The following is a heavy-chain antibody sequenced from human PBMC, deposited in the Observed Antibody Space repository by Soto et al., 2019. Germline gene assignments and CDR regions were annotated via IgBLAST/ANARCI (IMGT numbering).Heavy chain of an antibody. V-gene: IGHV3-48*03. CDR2: ISSSGRTI. CDR1: GFTFSNYE. D-gene: IGHD3-22*01. J-gene: IGHJ4*02. CDR3: ARDSSGYPFDY. Sequence: WGSLRLSCAAPGFTFSNYELNWVRQGPGKGPEWVSYISSSGRTIYYADSVKGRFTISRDNTKNSLYLQMNSLRAVDTAVYYCARDSSGYPFDYWGQGTLVTVSS.